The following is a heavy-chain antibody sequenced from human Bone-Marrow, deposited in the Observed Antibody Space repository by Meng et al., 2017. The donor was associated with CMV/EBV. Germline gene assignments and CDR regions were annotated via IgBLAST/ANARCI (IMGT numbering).Heavy chain of an antibody. CDR1: GGSISSSSYY. CDR2: IYTIGIT. J-gene: IGHJ4*02. D-gene: IGHD4-17*01. CDR3: ARGLTVTTGENFDY. Sequence: SETLSLTCTVSGGSISSSSYYWSWIRQPQGKGLEWIGYIYTIGITHYNPSLRSRITMSMDMSKNRISLNLKSVTAADTAVYYCARGLTVTTGENFDYWGQGSLVTVSS. V-gene: IGHV4-61*01.